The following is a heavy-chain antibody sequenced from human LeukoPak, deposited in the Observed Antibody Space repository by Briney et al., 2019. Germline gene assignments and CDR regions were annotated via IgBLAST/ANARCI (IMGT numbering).Heavy chain of an antibody. CDR2: ISSSSSYI. CDR3: ARDIWQQKANDY. CDR1: GITFSSYG. V-gene: IGHV3-21*01. J-gene: IGHJ4*02. D-gene: IGHD6-13*01. Sequence: GALRLSCGAFGITFSSYGMSWVRQAPGKGLEWVSSISSSSSYIYYADSVKGRFTISRDNAKNSLYLQMNSLRAEDTAVYYCARDIWQQKANDYWGQGTLVTASS.